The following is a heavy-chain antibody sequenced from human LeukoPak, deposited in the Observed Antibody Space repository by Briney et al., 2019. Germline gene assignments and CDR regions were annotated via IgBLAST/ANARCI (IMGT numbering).Heavy chain of an antibody. CDR1: GYTFTGYY. J-gene: IGHJ3*02. CDR2: INPNSGGT. V-gene: IGHV1-2*04. D-gene: IGHD5-12*01. CDR3: ARSPPQFSGYDDAFDI. Sequence: ASVKVSCKASGYTFTGYYMHWVRQAPGQGLEWMGWINPNSGGTNYAQKFQGWVTMTRDTSISTAYMELSRLRSDDTAVYYCARSPPQFSGYDDAFDIWGQGTMVTVSS.